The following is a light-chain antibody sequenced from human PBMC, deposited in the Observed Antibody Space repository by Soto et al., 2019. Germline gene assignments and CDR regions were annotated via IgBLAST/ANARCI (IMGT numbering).Light chain of an antibody. CDR1: QSISSY. CDR2: AAS. J-gene: IGKJ1*01. Sequence: DIPMTQSPSSLSASVGDRVTITCRASQSISSYLNWYQQKPGKAPNLLIYAASSLQSGGPSRFSGSGSGTDFSLTISSLHPEDFATYYGQQSYSSSWTFGHGTTVEVK. CDR3: QQSYSSSWT. V-gene: IGKV1-39*01.